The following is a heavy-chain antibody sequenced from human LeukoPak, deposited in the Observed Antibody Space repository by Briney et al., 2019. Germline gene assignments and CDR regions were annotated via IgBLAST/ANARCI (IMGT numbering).Heavy chain of an antibody. CDR1: DGSISNYY. CDR3: ARDLYGSGSFLPESP. D-gene: IGHD3-10*01. J-gene: IGHJ5*02. CDR2: AYYSGST. Sequence: SETLSLTCSVFDGSISNYYWSWIRQPPGKGLEWIGYAYYSGSTTYNPSLESRVTISVDTSKNQFSLKLTAVTAADTAVYYCARDLYGSGSFLPESPWGQGTLVTVSS. V-gene: IGHV4-59*12.